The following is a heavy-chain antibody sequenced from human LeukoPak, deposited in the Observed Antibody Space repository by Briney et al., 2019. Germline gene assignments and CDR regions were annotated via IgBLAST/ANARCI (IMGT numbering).Heavy chain of an antibody. CDR1: GFTFSDYY. V-gene: IGHV3-11*01. J-gene: IGHJ6*02. D-gene: IGHD3-9*01. Sequence: AGSLTLSCAASGFTFSDYYMSWIRQAPGKGLEWVAYISSSGSTIYYADSVKGRFTISRDNAKNSLYLQMNSLRAEDTAVYYCARRPYYDILTGYVGGMDVWGQGTTVTVSS. CDR3: ARRPYYDILTGYVGGMDV. CDR2: ISSSGSTI.